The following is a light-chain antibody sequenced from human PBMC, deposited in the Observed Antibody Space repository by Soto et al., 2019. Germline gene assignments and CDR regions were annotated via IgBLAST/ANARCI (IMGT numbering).Light chain of an antibody. CDR1: SSNIGNNY. CDR2: DNN. CDR3: CSYPGSHTWV. J-gene: IGLJ3*02. Sequence: QSVLTQPPSVSAAPGQKVTISCSGSSSNIGNNYVSWYQQLPGTAPKLLIYDNNKRPSGIPDRFSGSKSGNTASLTISGLQDEDEADYYCCSYPGSHTWVFGGGTKLTVL. V-gene: IGLV1-51*01.